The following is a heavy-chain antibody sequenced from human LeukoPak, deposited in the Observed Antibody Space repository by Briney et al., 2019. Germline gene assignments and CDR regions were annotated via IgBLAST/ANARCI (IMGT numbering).Heavy chain of an antibody. V-gene: IGHV1-69*04. Sequence: SVTVSFKASGGTFSSYAISWVRQAPGQGLEWMGRIIPILGIANYAQKFQGRVTITADKSTSTAYMELSSLRSEDTAVYYCAREGEYYDILTGYYNVRWFDPWGQGTLVTVSS. CDR1: GGTFSSYA. CDR2: IIPILGIA. J-gene: IGHJ5*02. D-gene: IGHD3-9*01. CDR3: AREGEYYDILTGYYNVRWFDP.